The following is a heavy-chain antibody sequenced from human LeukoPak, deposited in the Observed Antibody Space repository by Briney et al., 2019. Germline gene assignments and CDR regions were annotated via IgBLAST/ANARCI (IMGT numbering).Heavy chain of an antibody. CDR2: IYYSGST. Sequence: SETLSLTCTVSGGSISSYYWSWIRQPPGKGLEWIGYIYYSGSTNYNPSLKSRVTISVDTSKNQFSLKLSSVTAADTAVYYCARVQYCSSTSCYYYYMDVWGKGTTVTVSS. J-gene: IGHJ6*03. V-gene: IGHV4-59*01. CDR3: ARVQYCSSTSCYYYYMDV. D-gene: IGHD2-2*01. CDR1: GGSISSYY.